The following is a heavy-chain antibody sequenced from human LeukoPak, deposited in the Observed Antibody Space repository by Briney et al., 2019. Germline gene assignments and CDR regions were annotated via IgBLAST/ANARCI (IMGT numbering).Heavy chain of an antibody. J-gene: IGHJ4*02. CDR1: GYSISSGYY. CDR2: IYYSGST. V-gene: IGHV4-38-2*02. Sequence: SETLSLTCTVSGYSISSGYYWGWIRQPPGEELEWIGSIYYSGSTYYNPSLKSRLTISVDTSKNQFSLKLRSVTAADTAVYYCARGNGGDSVPASWWGQGTLVTVSS. D-gene: IGHD2-21*02. CDR3: ARGNGGDSVPASW.